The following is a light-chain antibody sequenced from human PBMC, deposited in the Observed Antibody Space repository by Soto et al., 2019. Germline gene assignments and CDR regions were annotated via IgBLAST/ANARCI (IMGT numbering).Light chain of an antibody. V-gene: IGKV3-20*01. CDR3: QRYGTSTT. CDR1: QYINTR. CDR2: GAS. J-gene: IGKJ1*01. Sequence: EIVLTQSPATLSSFPGDRVTLSCRASQYINTRLAWYQHRPGQAPRLLIYGASSRATGIPVRFSGSGSGTDFTLTISRLEPEDFAVYYCQRYGTSTTFGQGTKV.